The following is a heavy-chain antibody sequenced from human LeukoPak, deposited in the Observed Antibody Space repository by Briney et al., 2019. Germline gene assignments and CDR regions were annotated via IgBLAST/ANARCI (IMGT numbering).Heavy chain of an antibody. J-gene: IGHJ6*02. D-gene: IGHD3-16*01. CDR3: AREFGSYGLMEGYHYYYGTDV. Sequence: GGSLRLSCAASGFTFSSYAMHWVRQAPGKGLEWVAVISYDGSNKYYADSVKGRFTISRDNSKNTLHLQMNSLRAEDTAVYYCAREFGSYGLMEGYHYYYGTDVWGQGTTVTVSS. V-gene: IGHV3-30-3*01. CDR1: GFTFSSYA. CDR2: ISYDGSNK.